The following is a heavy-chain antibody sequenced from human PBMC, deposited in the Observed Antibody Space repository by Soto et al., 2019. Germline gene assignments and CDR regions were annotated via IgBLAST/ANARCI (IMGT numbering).Heavy chain of an antibody. Sequence: QVQLQESGPGLVEPSETLSLTCTVSGGSIRSYYWSWIRQPPGKGLEWIGNIYYSGSTNYNPSLKSRVTLSVDTSKNQFSLKLRSVTAADTAVYYCARRGTPVAPFDYWGQGTLVTVSS. CDR1: GGSIRSYY. J-gene: IGHJ4*02. CDR3: ARRGTPVAPFDY. V-gene: IGHV4-59*08. CDR2: IYYSGST. D-gene: IGHD4-17*01.